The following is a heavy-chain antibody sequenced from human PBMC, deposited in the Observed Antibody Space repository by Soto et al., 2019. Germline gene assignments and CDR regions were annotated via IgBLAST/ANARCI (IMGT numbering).Heavy chain of an antibody. Sequence: GASVKVSCKASGYTFTGYYMHWVRQAPGQGLEWMGWINPNSGGTNYAQKFQGWVTMTRDTSISTAYMELSSLRSEDTAVYYCARVEDSYYYDSSGYYVVGFDPWGQGTLVTVSS. D-gene: IGHD3-22*01. CDR3: ARVEDSYYYDSSGYYVVGFDP. CDR1: GYTFTGYY. V-gene: IGHV1-2*04. J-gene: IGHJ5*02. CDR2: INPNSGGT.